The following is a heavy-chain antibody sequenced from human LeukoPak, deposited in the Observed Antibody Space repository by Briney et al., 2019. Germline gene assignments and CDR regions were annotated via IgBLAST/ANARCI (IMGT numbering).Heavy chain of an antibody. CDR3: ARAARYSGYDGLLKRYYFDY. CDR1: GYSISSGYY. J-gene: IGHJ4*02. V-gene: IGHV4-38-2*01. D-gene: IGHD5-12*01. Sequence: PSETLSLTCAVSGYSISSGYYWGWIRQPPGKGLEWIGSIYHSGSTYYNPSLKSRVTIQVDTSKNQFSLKLSSVTAADTAVYYCARAARYSGYDGLLKRYYFDYWGQGTLVAVSS. CDR2: IYHSGST.